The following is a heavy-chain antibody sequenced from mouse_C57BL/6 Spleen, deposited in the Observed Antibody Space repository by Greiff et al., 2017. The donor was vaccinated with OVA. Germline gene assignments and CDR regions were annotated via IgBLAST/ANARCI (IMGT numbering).Heavy chain of an antibody. CDR2: IDPEDGET. J-gene: IGHJ2*01. Sequence: VQLQQSGAELVKPGASVKLSCTASCFPLHDYYMHWVKQRTEQGLEWIGRIDPEDGETKYAPKFQGKATITADTSSNTAYLQLSSLTSEDTAVYYCGSYSNLYYFDYWGQGTTLTVSS. CDR1: CFPLHDYY. V-gene: IGHV14-2*01. CDR3: GSYSNLYYFDY. D-gene: IGHD2-5*01.